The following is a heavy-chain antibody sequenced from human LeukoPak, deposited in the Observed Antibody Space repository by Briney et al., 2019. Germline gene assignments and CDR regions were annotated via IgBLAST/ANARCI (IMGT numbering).Heavy chain of an antibody. CDR2: INTDGNTT. D-gene: IGHD1-26*01. Sequence: GGSLRLSCVASGFTFSSYWMHWVRQAPGKGLVWVSRINTDGNTTTYADSVKGRFTISRDKAKNALYLQINSLRADDTAVYYCAREFSGSSSRHFDYWGQGTLATVSS. J-gene: IGHJ4*02. CDR1: GFTFSSYW. V-gene: IGHV3-74*01. CDR3: AREFSGSSSRHFDY.